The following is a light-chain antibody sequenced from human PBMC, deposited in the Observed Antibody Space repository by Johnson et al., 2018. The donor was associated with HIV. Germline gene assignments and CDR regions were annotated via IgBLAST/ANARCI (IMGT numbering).Light chain of an antibody. CDR1: SSNIGNNY. V-gene: IGLV1-51*01. Sequence: HSVLTQPPSVSAAPGQKLTISCSGSSSNIGNNYVSWYQQLPGTAPKLLIYDNNKRPSGIPDRFSGSKSGTSATLGITGLQTGDEADYYCGTWDSSLSAGVFGTGTKVTVL. CDR2: DNN. CDR3: GTWDSSLSAGV. J-gene: IGLJ1*01.